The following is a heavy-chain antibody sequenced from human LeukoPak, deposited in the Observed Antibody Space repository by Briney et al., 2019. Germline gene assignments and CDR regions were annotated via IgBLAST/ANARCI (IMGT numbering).Heavy chain of an antibody. CDR1: GGSISSYY. J-gene: IGHJ2*01. CDR3: ARDPMYYDILTGYYPHWYFDL. Sequence: SETLSLTCTVSGGSISSYYWSWIRQPPGKGLEWIGYIYYSGSTNYNPSLKSRVTISVDTSKNQFSLKLSSVTAADTAVYYCARDPMYYDILTGYYPHWYFDLWGRGTLVTVSS. D-gene: IGHD3-9*01. CDR2: IYYSGST. V-gene: IGHV4-59*01.